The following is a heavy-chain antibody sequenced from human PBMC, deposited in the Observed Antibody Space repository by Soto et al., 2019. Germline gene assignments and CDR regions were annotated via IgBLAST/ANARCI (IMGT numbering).Heavy chain of an antibody. CDR2: IIPIFGTA. V-gene: IGHV1-69*01. CDR3: ARVSVEMATISWFDP. D-gene: IGHD5-12*01. CDR1: GGTFSSYA. J-gene: IGHJ5*02. Sequence: QVQLVQSGAEVKKPGSSVKVSCKASGGTFSSYAISWVRQAPGQGLEWLGGIIPIFGTANYAQKFQGRVTITADESTRTAYMELSSLRSEDTAVYYCARVSVEMATISWFDPWGQGTLVTVSS.